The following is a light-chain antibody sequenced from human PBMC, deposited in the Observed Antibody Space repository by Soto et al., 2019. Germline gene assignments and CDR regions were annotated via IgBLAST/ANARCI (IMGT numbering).Light chain of an antibody. CDR2: AAS. Sequence: DIQMTQSPSSLSASVGDRVTITCRASQGISNYLAWYQQKPGKVPKLLIYAASTLQSGVPSRFSGSGAGTDFSLTISSLQPADVATYDCQKYNSAPWTLGQGTKVEIK. CDR1: QGISNY. CDR3: QKYNSAPWT. J-gene: IGKJ1*01. V-gene: IGKV1-27*01.